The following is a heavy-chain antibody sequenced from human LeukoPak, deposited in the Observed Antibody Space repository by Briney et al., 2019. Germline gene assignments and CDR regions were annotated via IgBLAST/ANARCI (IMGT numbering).Heavy chain of an antibody. CDR3: ARPGLVQLWLLAGGWFDP. CDR1: GGSISSSSYY. J-gene: IGHJ5*02. V-gene: IGHV4-39*01. D-gene: IGHD5-18*01. CDR2: IYYSGST. Sequence: SETLSLTCTVSGGSISSSSYYWGWIRQPPGKGLEWIGSIYYSGSTYYNPSLKSRVTISVDTSKNQFSLKLSSVTAADTAAYYCARPGLVQLWLLAGGWFDPWGQGTLVTVSS.